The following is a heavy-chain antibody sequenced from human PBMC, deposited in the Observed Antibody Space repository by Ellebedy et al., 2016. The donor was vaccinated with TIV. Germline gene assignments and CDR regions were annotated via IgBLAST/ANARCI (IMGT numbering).Heavy chain of an antibody. V-gene: IGHV1-24*01. J-gene: IGHJ1*01. D-gene: IGHD1-7*01. CDR3: ATTPFPLTGTTRAEYFQH. CDR1: GYTLTELS. CDR2: FDPEDGET. Sequence: ASVKVSXXVSGYTLTELSMHWVRQAPGKGLEWMGGFDPEDGETIYAQKFQGRVTMTEDTSTDTAYMELSSLRSEDTAVYYCATTPFPLTGTTRAEYFQHWGQGTLVTVSS.